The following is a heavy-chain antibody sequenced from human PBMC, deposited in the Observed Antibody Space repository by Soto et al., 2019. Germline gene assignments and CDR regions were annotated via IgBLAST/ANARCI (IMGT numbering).Heavy chain of an antibody. D-gene: IGHD3-22*01. Sequence: GGSLRLSCAASGFTFSSYGMHWVRQAPGKGLEWVAVISYDGSNKYYADSVKGRFTISRDNSKNTLYLQMNSLRAEDTAVYYCAKDHDTMIVVVMTPYFDYWGQGTLVTVSS. J-gene: IGHJ4*02. CDR2: ISYDGSNK. CDR3: AKDHDTMIVVVMTPYFDY. CDR1: GFTFSSYG. V-gene: IGHV3-30*18.